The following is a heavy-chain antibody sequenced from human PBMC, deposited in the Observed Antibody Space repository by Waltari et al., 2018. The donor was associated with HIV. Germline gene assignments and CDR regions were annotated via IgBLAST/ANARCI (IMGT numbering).Heavy chain of an antibody. D-gene: IGHD6-6*01. V-gene: IGHV1-46*01. J-gene: IGHJ4*02. CDR3: ARFSSPSLDY. CDR2: INTRAGGT. Sequence: QVQLVQSGAAVRKPGASVKVSCKATGYTFTTYYLHWVRLAPGLGLEWMGVINTRAGGTKYAQNFQGRVTMTRDTSTTTVYMELSSLRSEDTAVYYCARFSSPSLDYWGQGTLVTVSS. CDR1: GYTFTTYY.